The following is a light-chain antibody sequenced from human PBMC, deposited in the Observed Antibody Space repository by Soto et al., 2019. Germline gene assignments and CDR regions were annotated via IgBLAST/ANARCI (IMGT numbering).Light chain of an antibody. CDR1: QSVSNNY. J-gene: IGKJ2*01. V-gene: IGKV3-20*01. CDR3: QQYENLRLHT. CDR2: GAS. Sequence: EIVLTQSAGTLSLSPGERATLSCRASQSVSNNYLAWYQKKPGQAPRLLIYGASTRASDIPERFSGSGSGTDFTLTISRLEPEDFAVYYCQQYENLRLHTFGPGTKL.